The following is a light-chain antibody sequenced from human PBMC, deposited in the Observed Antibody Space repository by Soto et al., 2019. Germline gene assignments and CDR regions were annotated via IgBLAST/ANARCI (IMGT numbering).Light chain of an antibody. CDR2: LDGSGTY. V-gene: IGLV4-60*03. CDR1: NGHSTYI. J-gene: IGLJ3*02. CDR3: ETWDTDTRV. Sequence: QTVVTQSPSASASLGSSVKLTCTLSNGHSTYIIAWHQQQPGKAPRFLMKLDGSGTYNKGSGIPDRFSGSSSGPDRYLTIANLQSEDEADYYCETWDTDTRVFGGGTKLTVL.